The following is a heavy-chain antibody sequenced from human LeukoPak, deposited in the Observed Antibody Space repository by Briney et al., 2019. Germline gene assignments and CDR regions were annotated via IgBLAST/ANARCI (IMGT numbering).Heavy chain of an antibody. V-gene: IGHV4-59*01. CDR3: ARTEYYFDL. Sequence: SETLSLTCTVSSGSISSYYWSWIRQPPGMGLEWIGYIYYSGSSNYNPSFKSRVTMSVDTSKKQFSLRVSSVTAADTAVYYCARTEYYFDLWGQGTLVTVSS. CDR1: SGSISSYY. D-gene: IGHD3-10*01. CDR2: IYYSGSS. J-gene: IGHJ4*02.